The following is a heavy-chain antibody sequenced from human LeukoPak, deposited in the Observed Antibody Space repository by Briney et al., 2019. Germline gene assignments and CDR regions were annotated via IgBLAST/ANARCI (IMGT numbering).Heavy chain of an antibody. CDR1: GFTFSDYY. D-gene: IGHD3-22*01. Sequence: GGSLRLSCAASGFTFSDYYMSWIRQAPGKGLEWVSVKGRFTISRDNAKNSLYLKMNSLRAEDTAVYYCARDRGVWGDTYYYDSSTYSLFDYWGQGTLVTVSS. V-gene: IGHV3-11*01. CDR3: ARDRGVWGDTYYYDSSTYSLFDY. J-gene: IGHJ4*02.